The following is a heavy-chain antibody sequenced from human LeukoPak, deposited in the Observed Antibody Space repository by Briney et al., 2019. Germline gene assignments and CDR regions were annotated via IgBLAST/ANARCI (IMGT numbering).Heavy chain of an antibody. J-gene: IGHJ4*02. Sequence: SETLSLTCTVSGGSISSSSYYWGWIRQPPGKGLEWIGSIYYSGSTYYNPSLKSRVTISVDTSKNQFSLKLSSVTAADTAVYYCARAPNPDFIDDWGQGTLVTVSS. D-gene: IGHD2-21*02. CDR3: ARAPNPDFIDD. CDR2: IYYSGST. CDR1: GGSISSSSYY. V-gene: IGHV4-39*01.